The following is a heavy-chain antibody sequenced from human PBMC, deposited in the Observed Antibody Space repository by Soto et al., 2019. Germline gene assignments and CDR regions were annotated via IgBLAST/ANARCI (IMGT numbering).Heavy chain of an antibody. CDR1: GYTFTSYG. CDR2: ISAYNGNT. V-gene: IGHV1-18*01. CDR3: ASYHLNSYYYGMDV. J-gene: IGHJ6*02. Sequence: QVQLVQSGAAVQKPDASVKVSCKASGYTFTSYGFSWVRQAPGQGLEWMGWISAYNGNTNYAQKLQGRVTMTTDTSTSTAYMELRSLRSDDTAVYYCASYHLNSYYYGMDVWGQGTSVTVSS.